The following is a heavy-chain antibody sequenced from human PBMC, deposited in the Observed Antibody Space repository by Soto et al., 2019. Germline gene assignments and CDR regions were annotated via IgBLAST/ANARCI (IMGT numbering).Heavy chain of an antibody. D-gene: IGHD4-17*01. J-gene: IGHJ4*02. CDR2: ISGSGGST. CDR1: GFTFSSYA. V-gene: IGHV3-23*01. CDR3: SKDRALSTVTYLIDY. Sequence: PGGSLRLSCAASGFTFSSYAMSWVRQAPGKGLEWVSAISGSGGSTYYADSVKGRFTISRDNSKNTLYLQMNSLRAEDTAVYYCSKDRALSTVTYLIDYRGQGTLVTVSS.